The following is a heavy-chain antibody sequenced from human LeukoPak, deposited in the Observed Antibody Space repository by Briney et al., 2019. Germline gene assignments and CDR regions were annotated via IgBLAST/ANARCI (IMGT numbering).Heavy chain of an antibody. D-gene: IGHD1-26*01. V-gene: IGHV3-66*01. CDR2: IYSGGST. Sequence: GGSLRLSCAASGFTVSSNYMSWVRQAPGKGLEWVSVIYSGGSTYYGDSVKGRSTISRDNSKNTLYLQMNSLRAEDTAVYYCARDRDFPPGEGATSWFDPWGQGTLVTVSS. J-gene: IGHJ5*02. CDR3: ARDRDFPPGEGATSWFDP. CDR1: GFTVSSNY.